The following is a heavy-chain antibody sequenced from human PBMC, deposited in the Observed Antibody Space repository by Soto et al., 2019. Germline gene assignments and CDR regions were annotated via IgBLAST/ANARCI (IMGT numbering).Heavy chain of an antibody. CDR1: GGSFSGYY. Sequence: QVQLQQWGAGLLKPSETLSLTCAVYGGSFSGYYWSWIRQPPGKGLEWIGEINHSGSTNYNPSLKSRVTISVDTSKNQVSLKLSSVTAADTAVYYCARGEGVGARGFDYWGQGTLVTVSS. V-gene: IGHV4-34*01. D-gene: IGHD1-26*01. J-gene: IGHJ4*02. CDR2: INHSGST. CDR3: ARGEGVGARGFDY.